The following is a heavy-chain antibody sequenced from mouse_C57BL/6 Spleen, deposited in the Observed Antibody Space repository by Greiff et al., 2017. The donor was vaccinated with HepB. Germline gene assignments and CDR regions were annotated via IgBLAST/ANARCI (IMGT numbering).Heavy chain of an antibody. J-gene: IGHJ1*03. CDR1: GYTFTSYW. D-gene: IGHD1-1*01. CDR2: IDPSDSYT. Sequence: QVQLQQPGAELVKPGASVKLSCKASGYTFTSYWMQWVKQRPGQGLEWIGEIDPSDSYTNYNQKFKGKATLTVDTSSSTAYMQLSSLTSEDSAVYYCARSVITTVVAPYFDVWGTGTTVTVSS. V-gene: IGHV1-50*01. CDR3: ARSVITTVVAPYFDV.